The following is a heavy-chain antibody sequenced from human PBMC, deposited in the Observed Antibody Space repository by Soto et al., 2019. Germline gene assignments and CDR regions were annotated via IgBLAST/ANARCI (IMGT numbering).Heavy chain of an antibody. CDR2: IIPIFGTA. D-gene: IGHD6-6*01. V-gene: IGHV1-69*01. J-gene: IGHJ2*01. CDR1: GGTFSSYA. Sequence: QVQLVQSGAEVKKPGSSVKVSCKASGGTFSSYAISWVRQAPGQGLEWMGGIIPIFGTANYAQKFQGRVRIPDEESTSTDYMELSSLRSEDTAVYYCARGEYRSPTPYWYFDLWGRGTLVTVSS. CDR3: ARGEYRSPTPYWYFDL.